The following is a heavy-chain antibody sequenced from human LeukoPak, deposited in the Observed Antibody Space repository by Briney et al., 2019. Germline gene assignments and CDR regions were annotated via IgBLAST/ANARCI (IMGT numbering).Heavy chain of an antibody. V-gene: IGHV3-74*01. CDR2: IKSDGGT. CDR1: GFTFSTYW. D-gene: IGHD3-22*01. J-gene: IGHJ1*01. CDR3: ARAPSEIGGYYPEYFRH. Sequence: GGSLRLSCAASGFTFSTYWMHWVRQAPGKGLVWVSRIKSDGGTNYADYVKGRFTISRDNAKKTVSLQMNSLRPEDTGVYYCARAPSEIGGYYPEYFRHWGQGTLATVSS.